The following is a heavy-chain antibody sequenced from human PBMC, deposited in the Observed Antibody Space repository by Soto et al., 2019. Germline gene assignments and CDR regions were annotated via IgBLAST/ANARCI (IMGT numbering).Heavy chain of an antibody. V-gene: IGHV3-21*01. CDR3: ARDPYYYDYVWGHFDC. D-gene: IGHD3-16*01. Sequence: PGGTLRRSCAASGFTLSSYSMNRVRQAPGKGLEWVSSISSSSSYIYYADSVKGRFTISRDNAKNSLYLQMNSQRAEDTAVYYCARDPYYYDYVWGHFDCWGQGTLVTVSS. J-gene: IGHJ4*02. CDR2: ISSSSSYI. CDR1: GFTLSSYS.